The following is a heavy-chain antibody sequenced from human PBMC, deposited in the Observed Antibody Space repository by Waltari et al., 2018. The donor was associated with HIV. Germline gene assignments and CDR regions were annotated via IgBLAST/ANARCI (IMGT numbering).Heavy chain of an antibody. CDR1: GFIFHSFG. J-gene: IGHJ6*02. Sequence: QVQLVESGGGVVQPGRSLRLSCAASGFIFHSFGMHWVRQAPGKGLEWGAVISFDGSNKYYADSVKGRFTVSRDKSKNTLFLQMNSLRAEDTALYYCAKDSAGATSYYYYVMDVWGQGTTVTVSS. V-gene: IGHV3-30*19. CDR2: ISFDGSNK. CDR3: AKDSAGATSYYYYVMDV. D-gene: IGHD3-10*01.